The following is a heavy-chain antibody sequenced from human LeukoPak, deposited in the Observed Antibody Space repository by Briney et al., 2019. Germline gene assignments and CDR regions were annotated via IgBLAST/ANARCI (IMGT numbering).Heavy chain of an antibody. J-gene: IGHJ4*02. CDR1: GGTFSSYA. V-gene: IGHV1-69*05. CDR3: ARERDIAVAGIYYFDY. CDR2: IIPIFGSA. D-gene: IGHD6-19*01. Sequence: SVKVSCKASGGTFSSYAISWVRQAPGQGLEWMGRIIPIFGSANYAQKFQGRVTITTDESTSTAYMELSSLRSEDTAVYYCARERDIAVAGIYYFDYWGQGTLVTVSS.